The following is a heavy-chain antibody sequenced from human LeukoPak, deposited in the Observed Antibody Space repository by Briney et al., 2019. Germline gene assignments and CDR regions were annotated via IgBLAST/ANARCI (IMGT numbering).Heavy chain of an antibody. Sequence: ASVKVSCKASGYTFTSYGISWVRQAPGQGLEWMGWISAYNGKTNYAQKLQGRVTMTTDTSTSTAYMELRSLRSDDTAVYYCARDTPYYYDSSGYRSRFDYWGQGTQATVSS. CDR3: ARDTPYYYDSSGYRSRFDY. V-gene: IGHV1-18*01. J-gene: IGHJ4*02. D-gene: IGHD3-22*01. CDR1: GYTFTSYG. CDR2: ISAYNGKT.